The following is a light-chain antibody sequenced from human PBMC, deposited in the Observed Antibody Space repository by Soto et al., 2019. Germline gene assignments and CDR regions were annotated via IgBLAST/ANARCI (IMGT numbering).Light chain of an antibody. Sequence: EIVMTQSPATLSVSPGERATLSCRASQSVSSNLAWYQQKPGQAPRLLISDASDRATGIPAKFSGGGSGTDFNITISSLDPEDSAVYYCQQRSNWPLGTFGQGTKVDIK. V-gene: IGKV3-11*01. J-gene: IGKJ1*01. CDR2: DAS. CDR1: QSVSSN. CDR3: QQRSNWPLGT.